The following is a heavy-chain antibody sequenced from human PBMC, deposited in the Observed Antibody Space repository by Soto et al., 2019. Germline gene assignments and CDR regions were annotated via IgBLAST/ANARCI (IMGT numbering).Heavy chain of an antibody. CDR3: ARFRPFCQLLYRPCWFDP. D-gene: IGHD2-2*02. CDR2: INHSGST. Sequence: SETRSLTCAVYGGSFSGYYWSWIRQPPGKXLEWIGEINHSGSTNYNPSLKSRVTISVDTSKNQFSLKLSSVTAADTAVYYCARFRPFCQLLYRPCWFDPWGQGTLVTVSS. J-gene: IGHJ5*02. CDR1: GGSFSGYY. V-gene: IGHV4-34*01.